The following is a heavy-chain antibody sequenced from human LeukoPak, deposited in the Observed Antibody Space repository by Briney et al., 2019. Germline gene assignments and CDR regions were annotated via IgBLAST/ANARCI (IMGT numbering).Heavy chain of an antibody. V-gene: IGHV3-33*01. J-gene: IGHJ4*02. CDR2: IWYDGSNK. D-gene: IGHD6-19*01. CDR3: ARGSGSY. Sequence: PGRSLRLSCAASGFTFSSYGMHWVRQAPGKGLEWVAVIWYDGSNKYYADSVKGRFTISRDNSKNTLYLQMNSLRAEDTAVYHCARGSGSYWGQGTLVTVSS. CDR1: GFTFSSYG.